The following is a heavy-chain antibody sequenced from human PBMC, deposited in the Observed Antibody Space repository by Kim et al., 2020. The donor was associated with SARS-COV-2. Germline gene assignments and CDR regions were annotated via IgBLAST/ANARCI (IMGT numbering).Heavy chain of an antibody. Sequence: GGSLRLSCAASGFTFSSYAMSWVRQAPGKGLEWVSAISGSGGSTYYADSVKGRLTISRDNYKNTLYLQMNSLRAEDTAVYYCAKAGAPIIMVRGAYYFDYWGQGTLVTVSS. D-gene: IGHD3-10*01. J-gene: IGHJ4*02. CDR2: ISGSGGST. V-gene: IGHV3-23*01. CDR3: AKAGAPIIMVRGAYYFDY. CDR1: GFTFSSYA.